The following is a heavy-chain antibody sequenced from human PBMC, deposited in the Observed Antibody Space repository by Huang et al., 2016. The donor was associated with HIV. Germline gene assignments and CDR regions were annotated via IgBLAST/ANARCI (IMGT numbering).Heavy chain of an antibody. CDR1: GFSFANYS. J-gene: IGHJ3*01. V-gene: IGHV3-30-3*01. CDR3: TREYTVAGAFDL. CDR2: LSNDGSIR. Sequence: QVQLVESGGGVVQPGRSLRLSCAASGFSFANYSMHWCSQAPGKRVELVTLLSNDGSIRYYADSVKGRFTISRDNFKNALYLQMNRLRGDDTAVYYCTREYTVAGAFDLWGQGTMVTVSS. D-gene: IGHD5-12*01.